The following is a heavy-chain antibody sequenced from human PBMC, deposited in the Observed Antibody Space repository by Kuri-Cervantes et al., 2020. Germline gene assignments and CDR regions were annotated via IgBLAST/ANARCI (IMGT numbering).Heavy chain of an antibody. Sequence: KISCKASGYTFTSHFIHWVRQAPGQGLEWMGRIIPILGIANYAQKFQGRVTITADKSTSTAYMELSGLTSEDTAIYYCARVPRESDARWGQGTLVTVSS. D-gene: IGHD6-6*01. J-gene: IGHJ4*02. CDR2: IIPILGIA. CDR1: GYTFTSHF. V-gene: IGHV1-69*04. CDR3: ARVPRESDAR.